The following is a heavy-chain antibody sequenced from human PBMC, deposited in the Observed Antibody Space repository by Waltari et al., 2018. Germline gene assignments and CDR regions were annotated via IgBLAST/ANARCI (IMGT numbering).Heavy chain of an antibody. J-gene: IGHJ4*02. CDR1: GGSFSGYY. Sequence: QVQLQQWGAGLMKPSETLSLTCAVYGGSFSGYYWTWIRQPPGKGLEWIWEINDSGSTNYNSSLKTRVSISLDTSKNQFSLKLTSVTAAETALYYCARHGRIRAVALIDYWGQGTLVTVSS. V-gene: IGHV4-34*01. D-gene: IGHD2-15*01. CDR3: ARHGRIRAVALIDY. CDR2: INDSGST.